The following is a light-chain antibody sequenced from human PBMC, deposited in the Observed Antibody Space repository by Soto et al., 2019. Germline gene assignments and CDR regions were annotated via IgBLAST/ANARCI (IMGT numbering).Light chain of an antibody. CDR3: QQSYSTPPT. Sequence: VQITQSPASPSASVIDRVTITYRASQSISSYLHWYQQKPGKAPKLLIYAASSLQSGVPSRFSGSGSGTDFTLTISSLQPEDFATYYCQQSYSTPPTFGQGTRWIS. CDR1: QSISSY. J-gene: IGKJ1*01. CDR2: AAS. V-gene: IGKV1-39*01.